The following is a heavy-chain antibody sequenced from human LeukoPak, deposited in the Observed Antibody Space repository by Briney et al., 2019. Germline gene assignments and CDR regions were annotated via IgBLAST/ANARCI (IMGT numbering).Heavy chain of an antibody. D-gene: IGHD3-3*01. CDR1: RFTFSTYG. CDR2: ISDDGTKK. V-gene: IGHV3-30*01. J-gene: IGHJ4*02. Sequence: GGSLRLSCAASRFTFSTYGVHWVRQAPGEGLEWVAVISDDGTKKYYADSVKGRFTISRDNSKNTLYLQMNSLRPEDTAVYYCARGASGFFDYWGQGTLVTVSS. CDR3: ARGASGFFDY.